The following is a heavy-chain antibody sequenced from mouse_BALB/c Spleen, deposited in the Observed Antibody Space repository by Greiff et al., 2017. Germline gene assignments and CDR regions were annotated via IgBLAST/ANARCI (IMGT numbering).Heavy chain of an antibody. D-gene: IGHD2-14*01. Sequence: DVHLVESGGGLVQPGGSRKLSCAASGFTFSSFGMHWVRQAPEKGLEWVAYISSGSSTIYYADTVKGRFTISRDNPKNTLFLQMTSLRSEDTAMYYCARWNYRYKGQGFDYWGQGTTLTVSS. V-gene: IGHV5-17*02. CDR3: ARWNYRYKGQGFDY. CDR2: ISSGSSTI. J-gene: IGHJ2*01. CDR1: GFTFSSFG.